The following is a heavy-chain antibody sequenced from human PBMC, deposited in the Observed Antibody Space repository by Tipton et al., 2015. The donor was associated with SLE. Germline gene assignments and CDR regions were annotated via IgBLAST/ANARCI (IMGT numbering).Heavy chain of an antibody. D-gene: IGHD6-19*01. CDR1: GGSLTGYL. Sequence: LRLSCAVYGGSLTGYLWTWIRRPPGRGLEWIGEVSHDGGTNYNPSLKSRVTISVDTSKNQFSLKLSSVTAADTAVYYCARRSPVAGRDWYFDLWGRGTLVTVSS. V-gene: IGHV4-34*01. CDR3: ARRSPVAGRDWYFDL. J-gene: IGHJ2*01. CDR2: VSHDGGT.